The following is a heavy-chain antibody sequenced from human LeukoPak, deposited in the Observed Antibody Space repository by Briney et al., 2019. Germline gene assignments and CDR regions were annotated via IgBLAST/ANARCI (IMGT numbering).Heavy chain of an antibody. CDR3: ARSPLPDQRGGDY. CDR2: ISAYNGNT. Sequence: ASVKVSCKASGYTFTSYGISWVRQAPGQGLEWMGWISAYNGNTNYAQKFQGRVTITADKSTSTAYMELSSLRSEDTAVYYCARSPLPDQRGGDYWGQGTLVTVSS. D-gene: IGHD1-14*01. V-gene: IGHV1-18*01. CDR1: GYTFTSYG. J-gene: IGHJ4*02.